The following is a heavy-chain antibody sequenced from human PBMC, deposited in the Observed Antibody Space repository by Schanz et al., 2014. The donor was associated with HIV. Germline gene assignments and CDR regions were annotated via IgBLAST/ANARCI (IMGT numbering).Heavy chain of an antibody. J-gene: IGHJ4*02. Sequence: VQLVQSGAEVKKPGASVKVSCKASGYTFTNHDVNWVRQAPGQGLEWMGWMNPGSGNRGYAQKFRGRVSMTTNTSITTAYMELTSLTSEDTAVYYCARIYGDYLYYFDYWGRGTLVTVSS. CDR3: ARIYGDYLYYFDY. CDR1: GYTFTNHD. V-gene: IGHV1-8*01. CDR2: MNPGSGNR. D-gene: IGHD4-17*01.